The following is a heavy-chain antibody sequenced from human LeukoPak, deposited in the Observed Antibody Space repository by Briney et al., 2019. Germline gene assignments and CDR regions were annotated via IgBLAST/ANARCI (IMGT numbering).Heavy chain of an antibody. CDR2: TYYRSKWYN. D-gene: IGHD5-18*01. CDR3: ARGRIRYYALDV. CDR1: GDSISTNSAA. Sequence: SQTLSLTCAVSGDSISTNSAAWNWIRQSPSRGLEWLGRTYYRSKWYNDYAVSVDSRITVNPDTSKNQFSLQLNSVTPEDTAVYYCARGRIRYYALDVWGQGTTVTVSS. V-gene: IGHV6-1*01. J-gene: IGHJ6*02.